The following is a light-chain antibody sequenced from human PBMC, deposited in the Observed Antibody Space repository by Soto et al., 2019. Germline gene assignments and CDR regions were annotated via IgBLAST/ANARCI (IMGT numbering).Light chain of an antibody. CDR2: GVR. V-gene: IGLV2-14*01. J-gene: IGLJ2*01. Sequence: QSVLTQPASVSGSPGQSITISCAGTIRDVGAYNLVSWYQQYPGRAPQLILYGVRNRPSGISFRFSGFKSGNTASLTISGLQAEDEADYYCSSFTSKSTLIFGGGTKVTVL. CDR3: SSFTSKSTLI. CDR1: IRDVGAYNL.